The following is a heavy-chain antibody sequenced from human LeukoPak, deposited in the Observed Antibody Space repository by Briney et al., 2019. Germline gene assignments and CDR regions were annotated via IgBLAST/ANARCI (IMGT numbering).Heavy chain of an antibody. D-gene: IGHD6-13*01. Sequence: ASVKVSCKTSGYTFSTHWMHWVRQAPGQGLEWMGIINPNGGFTSYAQKFQGRVTVTRDMSTSTVYMELSDLKSEDTAVYYCAKDSRHLSSTRGGLKESRGGFSDYWGQGTLVTVSS. CDR1: GYTFSTHW. CDR2: INPNGGFT. J-gene: IGHJ4*02. CDR3: AKDSRHLSSTRGGLKESRGGFSDY. V-gene: IGHV1-46*01.